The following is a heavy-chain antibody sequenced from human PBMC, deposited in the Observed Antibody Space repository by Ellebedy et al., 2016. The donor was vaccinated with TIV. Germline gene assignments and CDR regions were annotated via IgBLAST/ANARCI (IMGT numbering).Heavy chain of an antibody. CDR1: GGTFSSYA. CDR2: FDPEDGET. V-gene: IGHV1-24*01. Sequence: AASVKVSCKASGGTFSSYAISWVRQAPGKGLEWMGGFDPEDGETIYAQKFQGRVTMTEDTSTDTAYMELSSLRSEDTAVYYCAKGHYYDSSGYHNWFDPWGQGTLVTVSS. J-gene: IGHJ5*02. D-gene: IGHD3-22*01. CDR3: AKGHYYDSSGYHNWFDP.